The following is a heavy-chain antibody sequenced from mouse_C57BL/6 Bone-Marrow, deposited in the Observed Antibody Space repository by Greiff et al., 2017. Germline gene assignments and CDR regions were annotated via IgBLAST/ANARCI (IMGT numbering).Heavy chain of an antibody. Sequence: VMLVESGAELARPGASVKLSCKASGYTFTSYTMHWVKQRPGQGLEWIGYINPSSGYTKYNQKFKDKATLTADKSSSTAYMQLSSLTAEDSAVYYGGRRLTGTGGDYWGQGTTLTVSS. V-gene: IGHV1-4*01. CDR2: INPSSGYT. D-gene: IGHD4-1*01. J-gene: IGHJ2*01. CDR3: GRRLTGTGGDY. CDR1: GYTFTSYT.